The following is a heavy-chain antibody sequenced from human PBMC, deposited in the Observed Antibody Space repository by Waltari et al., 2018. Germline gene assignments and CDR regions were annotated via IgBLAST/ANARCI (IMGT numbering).Heavy chain of an antibody. CDR1: GYTLTELS. CDR2: CDRAYGAT. D-gene: IGHD1-1*01. J-gene: IGHJ4*02. V-gene: IGHV1-24*01. Sequence: QVQLVQSGAEVKKPGASVTVSCKVSGYTLTELSMHWVRQAPGKGLEWRGGCDRAYGATMYAQNFQGRVTMTGDTATDTAYIELSSLRSEDTAVYYCATGLGVLYYCGYWGQGPLVTVSS. CDR3: ATGLGVLYYCGY.